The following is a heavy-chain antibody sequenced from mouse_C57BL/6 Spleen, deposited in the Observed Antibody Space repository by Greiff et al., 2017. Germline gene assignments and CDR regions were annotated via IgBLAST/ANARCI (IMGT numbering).Heavy chain of an antibody. J-gene: IGHJ3*01. V-gene: IGHV5-4*01. CDR2: ISDGGSYT. Sequence: EVQVVESGGGLVKPGGSLKLSCAASGFTFSSYAMSWVRQTPEKRLEWVATISDGGSYTYYPDNVKGRFTISRDNAKNNRYLQMSHLKSEDTAMYYCARDGNWFAYWGQGTLVTVSA. CDR3: ARDGNWFAY. D-gene: IGHD4-1*01. CDR1: GFTFSSYA.